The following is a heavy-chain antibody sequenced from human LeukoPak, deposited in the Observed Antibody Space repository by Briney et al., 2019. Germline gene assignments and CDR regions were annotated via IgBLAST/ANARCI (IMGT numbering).Heavy chain of an antibody. CDR1: GYTFTSYA. CDR3: ARDLAPYYYDSSGYPDY. D-gene: IGHD3-22*01. J-gene: IGHJ4*02. CDR2: INTNTGNP. Sequence: ASVKVSCKASGYTFTSYAVNWVRQAPGQGLEWMGWINTNTGNPTYAQGFTGRFVFSLDTSVSTAYLQISSLKAEDTAVYYCARDLAPYYYDSSGYPDYWGQGTLVTVSS. V-gene: IGHV7-4-1*02.